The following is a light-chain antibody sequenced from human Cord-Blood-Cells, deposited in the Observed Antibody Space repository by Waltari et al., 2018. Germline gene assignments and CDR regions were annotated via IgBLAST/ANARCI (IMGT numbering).Light chain of an antibody. CDR1: SSDVGGYNY. V-gene: IGLV2-11*01. CDR2: DVS. Sequence: QSALTQPRSVSASPGQSVTISCTGTSSDVGGYNYVPWYQQHPGKAPKLMIYDVSKRPSGVPDRFSGSKSGDTASLTISGLQAEDEADYYCCSYAGSYNWVFGGGTKLTVL. CDR3: CSYAGSYNWV. J-gene: IGLJ3*02.